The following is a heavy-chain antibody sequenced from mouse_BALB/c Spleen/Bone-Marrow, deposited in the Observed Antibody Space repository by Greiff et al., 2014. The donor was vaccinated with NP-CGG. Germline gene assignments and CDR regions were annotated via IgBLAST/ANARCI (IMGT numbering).Heavy chain of an antibody. V-gene: IGHV1-7*01. D-gene: IGHD1-1*01. J-gene: IGHJ2*01. CDR3: VLITPVVSDY. CDR2: INPSTGYT. Sequence: LQESGAELAKPGASVKMSCKASGYTFTTYWMHWVKQRPGQGLEWIGYINPSTGYTEYIQKFKDKATLTADKSSSTAYMQLNSPTSEDSSVYYCVLITPVVSDYWGQGTTLTVSS. CDR1: GYTFTTYW.